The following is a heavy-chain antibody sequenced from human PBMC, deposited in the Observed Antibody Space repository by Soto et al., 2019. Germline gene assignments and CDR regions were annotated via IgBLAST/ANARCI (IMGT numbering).Heavy chain of an antibody. J-gene: IGHJ4*02. CDR2: ISAYNGNA. Sequence: GASVKVSCKASGYTFTGYGISWVRQAPGQGLEWMGWISAYNGNANYAQKLQGRVTMTTDTSTSTAYMELRSLRSDDTAMYYCARDRPSGYSDYWGQGTLVTVSS. D-gene: IGHD3-22*01. CDR3: ARDRPSGYSDY. V-gene: IGHV1-18*01. CDR1: GYTFTGYG.